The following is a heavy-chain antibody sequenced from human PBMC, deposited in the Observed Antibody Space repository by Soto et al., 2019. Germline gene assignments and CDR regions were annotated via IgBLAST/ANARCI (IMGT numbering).Heavy chain of an antibody. Sequence: GGSLRLSCAASGFTFSDYYMSWIRQAPGKGLEWVSYISSSGSIIYYADSVKGRFTISRDNARNSLYLQLNSLRAEDTAVYYCARDQGHYDSSGYFDYWGQGTLVTVSS. D-gene: IGHD3-22*01. CDR2: ISSSGSII. CDR3: ARDQGHYDSSGYFDY. V-gene: IGHV3-11*01. CDR1: GFTFSDYY. J-gene: IGHJ4*02.